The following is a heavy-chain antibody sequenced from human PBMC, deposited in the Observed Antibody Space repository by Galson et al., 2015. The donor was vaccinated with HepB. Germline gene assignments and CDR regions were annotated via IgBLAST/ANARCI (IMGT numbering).Heavy chain of an antibody. D-gene: IGHD3-10*01. CDR2: IIPILGIA. Sequence: SVKVSCKASGGTFSSYAISWVRQAPGQGLEWMGRIIPILGIANYAQKFQGRVTITADKSTSTAYMELSSLRSEDTAVYYCASLASMVRRTHYYYGMDVWGQGTMVTVSS. CDR1: GGTFSSYA. CDR3: ASLASMVRRTHYYYGMDV. J-gene: IGHJ6*02. V-gene: IGHV1-69*04.